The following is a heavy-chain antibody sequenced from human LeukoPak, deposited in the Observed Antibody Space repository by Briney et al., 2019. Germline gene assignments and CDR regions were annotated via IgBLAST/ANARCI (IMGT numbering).Heavy chain of an antibody. Sequence: GGSLRLSCTTSGFIFSNYGMHWVRQAPGKGLEWVAFIRHDGSNKYYADSVKGRCTISRDNSKKTVYLQMNSLRTEDTTVYYCAKDRWLQGYFDYWGQGTLVTVSS. D-gene: IGHD5-24*01. CDR3: AKDRWLQGYFDY. J-gene: IGHJ4*02. CDR2: IRHDGSNK. V-gene: IGHV3-30*02. CDR1: GFIFSNYG.